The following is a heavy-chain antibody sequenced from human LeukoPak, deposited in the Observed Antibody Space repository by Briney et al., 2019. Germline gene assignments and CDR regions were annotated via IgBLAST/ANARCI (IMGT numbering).Heavy chain of an antibody. Sequence: GGSLRLSCAASGFTFSNYGMNWVRLAPGKGLEWVSGITGRGETKYYADSVKGRFTISRDNSKNTLYLQMNSLRAEDTAVYYCAKRFEYFDYWGQGTLVTVSS. CDR2: ITGRGETK. J-gene: IGHJ4*02. D-gene: IGHD3-10*01. CDR3: AKRFEYFDY. V-gene: IGHV3-23*01. CDR1: GFTFSNYG.